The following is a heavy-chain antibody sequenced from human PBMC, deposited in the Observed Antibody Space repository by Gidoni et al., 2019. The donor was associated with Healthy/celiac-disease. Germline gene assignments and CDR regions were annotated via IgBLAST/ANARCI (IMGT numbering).Heavy chain of an antibody. CDR1: GGSISSYY. J-gene: IGHJ6*02. CDR3: ARDRKPYYDFWSGLDTYGMDV. Sequence: QVQLQESGPGLVKPSETLSLTCTVSGGSISSYYWSWIRQPAGKGLEWIGRIYTSGSTNYNPSLKSRVTMSVDTSKNQFSLKLSSVTAADTAVYYCARDRKPYYDFWSGLDTYGMDVWGQGTTVTVSS. V-gene: IGHV4-4*07. CDR2: IYTSGST. D-gene: IGHD3-3*01.